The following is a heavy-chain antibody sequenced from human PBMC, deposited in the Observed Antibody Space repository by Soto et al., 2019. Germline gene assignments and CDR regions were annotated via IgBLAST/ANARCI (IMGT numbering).Heavy chain of an antibody. J-gene: IGHJ6*02. CDR1: GFTFSDYY. V-gene: IGHV3-11*06. Sequence: PGGSLRLSCAASGFTFSDYYMSRIRQAPGKGLEWVSYISSSSSYTNYADSVKGRFTISRDNAKNSLYLQMNSLRAEDTAVYYCARDFGRAGPYYGMDVWGQGTTVTVSS. D-gene: IGHD6-19*01. CDR3: ARDFGRAGPYYGMDV. CDR2: ISSSSSYT.